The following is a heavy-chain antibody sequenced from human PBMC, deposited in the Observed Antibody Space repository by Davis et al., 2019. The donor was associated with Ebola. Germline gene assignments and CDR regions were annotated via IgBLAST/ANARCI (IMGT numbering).Heavy chain of an antibody. V-gene: IGHV1-2*06. D-gene: IGHD4-11*01. J-gene: IGHJ4*02. CDR2: VILKSGAT. Sequence: ASVKVPCKASGYTFTDYNIHWMRQAPGQGLEWLGRVILKSGATNYAQKFQGRVTMTRDTSISTVYMELSSLRYDDTADYYCARGHNYAHEYWGQGTLVTVSS. CDR3: ARGHNYAHEY. CDR1: GYTFTDYN.